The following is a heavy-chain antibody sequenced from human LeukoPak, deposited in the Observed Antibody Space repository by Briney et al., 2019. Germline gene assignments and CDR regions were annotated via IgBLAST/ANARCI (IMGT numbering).Heavy chain of an antibody. CDR1: GFTFSSYA. V-gene: IGHV3-23*01. CDR3: AGAKTHSSGWFYYYYMDV. D-gene: IGHD6-19*01. Sequence: GGSLRLSCAASGFTFSSYAMSWVRQAPGKGLEWVSAISGSGGSTYYADSVKGRFAISRDNSKNTLYLQMNSLRAEDTAVYYCAGAKTHSSGWFYYYYMDVWGKGTTVTVFS. CDR2: ISGSGGST. J-gene: IGHJ6*03.